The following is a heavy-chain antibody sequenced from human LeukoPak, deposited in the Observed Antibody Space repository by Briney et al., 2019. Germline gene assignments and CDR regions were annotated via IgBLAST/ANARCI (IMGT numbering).Heavy chain of an antibody. Sequence: GGSLRLSCSASGFTFSSYAMHWVRQAPGKGLEYVSAISSNGGSTYYADSVKGRFTISRDNSKNTLYLQMSSLRAEDTAVYYCVKWGYESHYYYYCGMDVWGQGTTVTVSS. V-gene: IGHV3-64D*06. CDR1: GFTFSSYA. J-gene: IGHJ6*02. CDR2: ISSNGGST. D-gene: IGHD3-22*01. CDR3: VKWGYESHYYYYCGMDV.